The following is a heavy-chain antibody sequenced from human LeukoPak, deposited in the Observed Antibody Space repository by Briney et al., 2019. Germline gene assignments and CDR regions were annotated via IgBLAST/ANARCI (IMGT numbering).Heavy chain of an antibody. CDR1: GGSISSGGYY. CDR2: IYYSGST. CDR3: ASVSSYGDDY. Sequence: SETLSLTCTVSGGSISSGGYYWSWIRQHPGKGLEWIGYIYYSGSTYYNPSLQSRVTISVDTSKDQFSLQLSSVTAADTAVYYCASVSSYGDDYWGQGTPVTVSS. D-gene: IGHD4-17*01. V-gene: IGHV4-31*03. J-gene: IGHJ4*02.